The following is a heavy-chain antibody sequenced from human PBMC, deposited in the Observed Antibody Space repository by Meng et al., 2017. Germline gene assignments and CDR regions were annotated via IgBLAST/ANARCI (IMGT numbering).Heavy chain of an antibody. CDR2: INHSGST. CDR1: GVSFSGFY. CDR3: ERASPYDRGGYFDY. V-gene: IGHV4-34*01. D-gene: IGHD3-22*01. J-gene: IGHJ4*02. Sequence: QVQRSQCGAGLLNPSETQSLTCAVYGVSFSGFYWSWTPHPPGNGLEWIGEINHSGSTNYNPSLKSRVTKSVDPSQDLSSLKLRSPSGADTAVYYCERASPYDRGGYFDYWGQGTLVTVSS.